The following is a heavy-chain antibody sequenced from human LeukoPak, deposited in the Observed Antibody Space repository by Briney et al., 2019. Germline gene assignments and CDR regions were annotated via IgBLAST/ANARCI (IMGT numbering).Heavy chain of an antibody. V-gene: IGHV4-38-2*01. Sequence: SETLSLTCAVSGYSISSGYYWGWIRPPSGKGLEWIGSIYHSGSTYYNPSLKSRVTISVDTSKNQFSLKLSSVTAADTAVYYCARHPYTSSWSSTYYFDYWGQGTLVTVSS. CDR1: GYSISSGYY. CDR2: IYHSGST. CDR3: ARHPYTSSWSSTYYFDY. J-gene: IGHJ4*02. D-gene: IGHD6-13*01.